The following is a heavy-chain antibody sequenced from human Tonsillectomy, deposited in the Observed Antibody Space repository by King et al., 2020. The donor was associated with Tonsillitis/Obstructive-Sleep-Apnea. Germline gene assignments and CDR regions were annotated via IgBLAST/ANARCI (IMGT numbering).Heavy chain of an antibody. D-gene: IGHD1-1*01. J-gene: IGHJ4*02. V-gene: IGHV3-21*01. CDR3: GGDGENWNEYRY. CDR1: GFTFSTYS. Sequence: VQLVESGGGLVKPGGSLRLSCAASGFTFSTYSMNWVRQAPGKGLEWVSSISRSGSYMYYADSVKGRFTISRDNAKNSLYLQMNSLRAEDTAVYYCGGDGENWNEYRYWGQGTLGTVSS. CDR2: ISRSGSYM.